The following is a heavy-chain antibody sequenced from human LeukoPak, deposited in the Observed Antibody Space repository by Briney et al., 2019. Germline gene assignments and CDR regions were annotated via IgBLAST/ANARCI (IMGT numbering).Heavy chain of an antibody. CDR3: SRDRWHCRVNCDSVYYYGLDV. CDR2: FNPGNGDT. Sequence: GASVKVSCKASGYIFTNYAIQWVRQAPGQRLEWLGWFNPGNGDTRYSQRFQGRVTITSDASATTPYMELHSLTAEDTAVYYCSRDRWHCRVNCDSVYYYGLDVWGQGTTVTVSS. CDR1: GYIFTNYA. J-gene: IGHJ6*02. D-gene: IGHD4-23*01. V-gene: IGHV1-3*01.